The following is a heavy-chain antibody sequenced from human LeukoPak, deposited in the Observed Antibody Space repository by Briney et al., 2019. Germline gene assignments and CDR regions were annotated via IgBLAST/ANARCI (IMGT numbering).Heavy chain of an antibody. CDR2: VKQDGSEK. V-gene: IGHV3-7*01. J-gene: IGHJ4*02. CDR3: ARGRSYDSRATNGY. D-gene: IGHD3-22*01. CDR1: GFTFSSYW. Sequence: GGSLRLSCAASGFTFSSYWMSWVRQAPGKGLEWVANVKQDGSEKYYVDSVKGRFTISRDNAKNSMYLQMNSLRAEDTAVYYCARGRSYDSRATNGYWGQGTLVTVSS.